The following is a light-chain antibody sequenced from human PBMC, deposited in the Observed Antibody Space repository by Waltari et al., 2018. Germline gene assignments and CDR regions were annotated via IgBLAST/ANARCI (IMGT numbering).Light chain of an antibody. V-gene: IGKV3-20*01. Sequence: EVVLTQSPGTLSLSPGERATLSCRASQSISKYLVWYQQRHGQAPRLLSYAASTRATGIPDRFSGSGFGTDFSLTISRLEPEDFAVYYCQNHERLPATFGQGTRVEIK. J-gene: IGKJ1*01. CDR1: QSISKY. CDR3: QNHERLPAT. CDR2: AAS.